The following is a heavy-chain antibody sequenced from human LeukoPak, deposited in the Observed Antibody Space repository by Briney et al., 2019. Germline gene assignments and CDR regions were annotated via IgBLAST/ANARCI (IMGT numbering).Heavy chain of an antibody. Sequence: SETLSLTCAVYGGSFIGYYWSWIRQPPGKGREGIGEINHCGSTNYNPSLRSRVTISVDTSKNQFSLKLSSVTAADTAVYYCARGLIVVGSDSWGRGTLVTVSS. CDR2: INHCGST. J-gene: IGHJ4*02. CDR1: GGSFIGYY. D-gene: IGHD2-15*01. V-gene: IGHV4-34*01. CDR3: ARGLIVVGSDS.